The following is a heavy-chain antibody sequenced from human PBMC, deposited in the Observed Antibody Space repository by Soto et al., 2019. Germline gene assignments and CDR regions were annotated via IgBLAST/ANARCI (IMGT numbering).Heavy chain of an antibody. V-gene: IGHV4-59*01. CDR1: GCSISSYY. CDR3: GRGDPLLWFGEKVYYGMDV. Sequence: SETLSLTCTVSGCSISSYYWSWIRQPPGKGLEWIGYIYYSGSTNYNPSLKSRVTISVDTSKNQFSLKLSSVTAADTAVYYCGRGDPLLWFGEKVYYGMDVWGQGTTVTVSS. D-gene: IGHD3-10*01. J-gene: IGHJ6*02. CDR2: IYYSGST.